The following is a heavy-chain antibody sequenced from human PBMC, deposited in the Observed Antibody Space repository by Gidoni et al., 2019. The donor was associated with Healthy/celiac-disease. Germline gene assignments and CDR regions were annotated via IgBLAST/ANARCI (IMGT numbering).Heavy chain of an antibody. V-gene: IGHV1-69*01. CDR1: GGTFSSYA. J-gene: IGHJ4*02. Sequence: QVQLVQSGAEVKKPGSSVKVSCKAPGGTFSSYAISWVRQAPGQGLEWMGGIIPIFGTANYAQKFQGRVTITADESTSTAYMELSSLRSEDTAVYYCARETAEEMSSSYGFDYWGQGTLVTVSS. CDR2: IIPIFGTA. D-gene: IGHD6-6*01. CDR3: ARETAEEMSSSYGFDY.